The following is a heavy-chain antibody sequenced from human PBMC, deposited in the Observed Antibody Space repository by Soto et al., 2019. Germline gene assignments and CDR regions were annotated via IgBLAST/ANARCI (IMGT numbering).Heavy chain of an antibody. CDR3: ARDGSTSWYSYDYHGMDV. D-gene: IGHD5-18*01. V-gene: IGHV3-7*05. CDR1: GFTFRTYW. J-gene: IGHJ6*02. CDR2: INQDGSEK. Sequence: EVQLVESGGGLVQPGGSLRLSCGASGFTFRTYWLSWVRQVPGKGLEWVANINQDGSEKNYVDSVKGRFTISRDNAKNSLYLQMSSLRAEDTVVYYCARDGSTSWYSYDYHGMDVWGQGTTVTVSS.